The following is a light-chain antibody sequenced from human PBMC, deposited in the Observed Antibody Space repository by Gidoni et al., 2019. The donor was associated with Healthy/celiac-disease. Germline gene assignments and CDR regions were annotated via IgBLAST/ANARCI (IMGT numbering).Light chain of an antibody. Sequence: DIQLTQSPSFLSASVGDRATITCRASQGISSYLAWYQQKPGKAPKLLIYAASTLQSGVPSRFSGSGSGTEFTLTISSLQPEDFATYYCQQLNSYLRTFGQGTKLEIK. J-gene: IGKJ2*01. CDR3: QQLNSYLRT. CDR1: QGISSY. CDR2: AAS. V-gene: IGKV1-9*01.